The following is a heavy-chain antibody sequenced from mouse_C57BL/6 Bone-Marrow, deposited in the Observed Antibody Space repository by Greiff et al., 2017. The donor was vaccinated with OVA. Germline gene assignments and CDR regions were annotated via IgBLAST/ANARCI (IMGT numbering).Heavy chain of an antibody. V-gene: IGHV14-4*01. Sequence: VQLQQSGAELVRPGASVKLSCTASGFNIKDDYMHWVKQRPEQGLEWIGWIDPANGDTEYASKFQGKATITADTSSNTAYLQLSSLTSEDTAVYYCTPITTGGAGDWGQGTTLTVSS. CDR2: IDPANGDT. CDR1: GFNIKDDY. D-gene: IGHD1-1*01. CDR3: TPITTGGAGD. J-gene: IGHJ2*01.